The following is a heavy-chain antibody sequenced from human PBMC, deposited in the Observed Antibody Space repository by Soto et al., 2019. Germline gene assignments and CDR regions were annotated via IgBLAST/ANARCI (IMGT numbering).Heavy chain of an antibody. Sequence: SAEVSFRASCYTFPSYGISWVRQAPGQGLEWMGWISAYNGNTNYAQKLQGRVTMTTDTSTSTAYMELRSLRSDDTAVYYCARVDITEIDYWGQGTLVTVSS. V-gene: IGHV1-18*01. CDR2: ISAYNGNT. D-gene: IGHD1-20*01. CDR1: CYTFPSYG. J-gene: IGHJ4*02. CDR3: ARVDITEIDY.